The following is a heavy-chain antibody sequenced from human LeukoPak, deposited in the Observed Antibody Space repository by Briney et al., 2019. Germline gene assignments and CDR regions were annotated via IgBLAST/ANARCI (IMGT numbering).Heavy chain of an antibody. J-gene: IGHJ4*02. CDR3: ARVRDSSGWYRSDYFDY. D-gene: IGHD6-19*01. Sequence: PSETLSLTCTVSGGSISSSSYYWGWIRQPPGKGLEWIGSIYYSGSTYYNPSLKSRVTISVDTSKNQFSLKLSSVTAADTAVYYCARVRDSSGWYRSDYFDYWGQGTLVTVSS. CDR2: IYYSGST. V-gene: IGHV4-39*07. CDR1: GGSISSSSYY.